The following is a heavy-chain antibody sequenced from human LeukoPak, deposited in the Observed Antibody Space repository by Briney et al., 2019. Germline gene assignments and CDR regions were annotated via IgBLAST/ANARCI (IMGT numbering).Heavy chain of an antibody. CDR2: IYTSGST. D-gene: IGHD1-26*01. CDR3: ARGRGSRDFDY. V-gene: IGHV4-4*07. CDR1: GGSRSSYY. Sequence: PSGTLALTCTVSGGSRSSYYWSWIRQPAGKGLEWIGRIYTSGSTNYNPSLKSRVTMSVDTSKNQFSLKLSSVTAADTAVYYCARGRGSRDFDYWGQGTLVTVSS. J-gene: IGHJ4*02.